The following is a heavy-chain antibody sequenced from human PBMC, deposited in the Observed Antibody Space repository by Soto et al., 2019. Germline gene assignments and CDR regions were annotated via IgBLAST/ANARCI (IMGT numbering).Heavy chain of an antibody. Sequence: EVQLVESGGALVQPGGSLRVACAASGFTFVSYWMTWVRQAPGKGLEWVATIKGDGTEKYYVDSVKGRFTISRDNTKNSLYLQMSDLRDEDTAVYFCARARIDYWGQGTLVTVSS. CDR3: ARARIDY. CDR2: IKGDGTEK. CDR1: GFTFVSYW. J-gene: IGHJ4*02. V-gene: IGHV3-7*01.